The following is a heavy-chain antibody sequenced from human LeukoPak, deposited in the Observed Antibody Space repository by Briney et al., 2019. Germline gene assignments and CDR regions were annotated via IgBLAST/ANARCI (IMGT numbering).Heavy chain of an antibody. Sequence: PGGSLRLSCAASGFSFSSYGMNWVRQAPGKGLEWLSYISSSSSFIYYADSVKGRFTISRDNSKNTLYLQMNSLRAEDTAVYFCAKRGISEDRFFDYWGQGTLVTVSS. J-gene: IGHJ4*02. D-gene: IGHD2-15*01. CDR2: ISSSSSFI. CDR3: AKRGISEDRFFDY. V-gene: IGHV3-48*01. CDR1: GFSFSSYG.